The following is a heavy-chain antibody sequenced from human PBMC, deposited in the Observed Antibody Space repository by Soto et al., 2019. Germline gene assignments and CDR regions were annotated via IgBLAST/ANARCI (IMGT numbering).Heavy chain of an antibody. CDR1: GYTFTSYG. V-gene: IGHV1-18*01. Sequence: HVQLVQSGDDVKKPGASVTVSCKASGYTFTSYGISWVRQAPGQGLEWMGWISAYNGNTNYAQKLQGRVTMTTDTSTSTAYMELRSLRYDDTAVYYCARVAGLSGWSKPCEYWGQGTLVSDSS. CDR2: ISAYNGNT. J-gene: IGHJ4*02. CDR3: ARVAGLSGWSKPCEY. D-gene: IGHD6-19*01.